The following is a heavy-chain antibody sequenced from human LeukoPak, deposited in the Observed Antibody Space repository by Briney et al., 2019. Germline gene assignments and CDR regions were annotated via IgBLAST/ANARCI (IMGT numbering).Heavy chain of an antibody. J-gene: IGHJ5*02. Sequence: SETLSLTCTVSGYSISSGYYWGWIRQPPGKGLEWIGSIYHSGSTYYNPSLKSRVTISVDTSKNQFSLKLSSVTAADTAVYYCARAPQRSYQHNWFDPWGQGTLVTVSS. D-gene: IGHD2-21*01. CDR2: IYHSGST. CDR1: GYSISSGYY. CDR3: ARAPQRSYQHNWFDP. V-gene: IGHV4-38-2*02.